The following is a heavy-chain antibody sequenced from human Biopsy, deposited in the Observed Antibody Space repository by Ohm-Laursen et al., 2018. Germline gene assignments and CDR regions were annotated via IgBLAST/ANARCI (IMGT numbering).Heavy chain of an antibody. J-gene: IGHJ6*02. CDR2: ISEGGST. V-gene: IGHV4-59*01. D-gene: IGHD4-11*01. CDR1: GASFSGDY. CDR3: ARDSGILNYGNFKYYHYYGMDV. Sequence: TLSLTCTVSGASFSGDYWSWIRQSPGRGLEWIGSISEGGSTYYNPSLRGRVTISVDTSRNQVSLTLSSVTAADTAVYYCARDSGILNYGNFKYYHYYGMDVWGQGTKVTVSS.